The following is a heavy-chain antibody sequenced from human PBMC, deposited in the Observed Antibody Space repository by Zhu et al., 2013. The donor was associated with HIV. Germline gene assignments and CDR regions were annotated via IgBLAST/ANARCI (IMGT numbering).Heavy chain of an antibody. D-gene: IGHD4-4*01. CDR2: ITGSDGTT. CDR3: AKAPSNSQVVNINYYFDY. CDR1: GFTFSSYA. J-gene: IGHJ4*02. Sequence: EVQLLESGGGLVQPGGSLRLSCAASGFTFSSYAMTWVRQAPGKGLEWVSGITGSDGTTYYADFVKGRFTISRDNSKNTLYLQMNSLRAEDTAAYYCAKAPSNSQVVNINYYFDYWGQGTLVTVSS. V-gene: IGHV3-23*01.